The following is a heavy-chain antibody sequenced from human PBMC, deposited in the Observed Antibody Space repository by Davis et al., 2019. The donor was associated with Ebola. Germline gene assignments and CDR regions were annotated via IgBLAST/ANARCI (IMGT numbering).Heavy chain of an antibody. J-gene: IGHJ5*02. CDR2: IYPGDSDT. CDR3: ARRNYASSWYSAGLYNYFDP. V-gene: IGHV5-51*01. D-gene: IGHD6-13*01. CDR1: GYSFTNYW. Sequence: WGSLRLSCKGSGYSFTNYWIGWVRQMPGKGLEWMGIIYPGDSDTRYSPSFQGQVTISDDKSIRTAYLQWSSLKASDTAMYYCARRNYASSWYSAGLYNYFDPWGQGTLVTVSS.